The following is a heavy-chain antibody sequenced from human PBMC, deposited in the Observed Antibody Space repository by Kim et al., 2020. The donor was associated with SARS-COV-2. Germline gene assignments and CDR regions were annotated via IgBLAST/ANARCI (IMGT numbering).Heavy chain of an antibody. CDR3: ARVGATYYFDY. Sequence: ASYAQKCQGRVTSPADESTSTAYMELSSLISEDTAVYYCARVGATYYFDYWGQGTLVTVSS. J-gene: IGHJ4*02. V-gene: IGHV1-69*01. CDR2: A. D-gene: IGHD1-26*01.